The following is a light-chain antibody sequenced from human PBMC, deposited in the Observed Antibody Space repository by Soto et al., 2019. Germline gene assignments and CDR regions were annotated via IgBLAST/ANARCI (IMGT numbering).Light chain of an antibody. Sequence: EMVLTQSPDTLSLSPGETATLSCRASQSVSMSYLAWYQKRPGQAPRLLIYGASSRAAGIPDRFSGSGSGTDFTLTISRLEPEDFAVYYCQQYGSSRTFGQGTKLEIK. CDR1: QSVSMSY. V-gene: IGKV3-20*01. CDR3: QQYGSSRT. J-gene: IGKJ2*01. CDR2: GAS.